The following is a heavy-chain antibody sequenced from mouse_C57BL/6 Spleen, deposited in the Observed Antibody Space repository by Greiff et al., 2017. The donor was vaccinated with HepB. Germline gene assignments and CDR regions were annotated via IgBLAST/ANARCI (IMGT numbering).Heavy chain of an antibody. Sequence: QVQLKESGAELVRPGTSVKMSCKASGYTFTNYWIGWAKQRPGHGLEWIGDIYPGGGYTNYNEKFKGKATLTADKSSSTAYMQFSSLTSEDSAIYYCARRGDYGSSYGAMDYWGQGTSVTVSS. CDR2: IYPGGGYT. D-gene: IGHD1-1*01. CDR3: ARRGDYGSSYGAMDY. V-gene: IGHV1-63*01. CDR1: GYTFTNYW. J-gene: IGHJ4*01.